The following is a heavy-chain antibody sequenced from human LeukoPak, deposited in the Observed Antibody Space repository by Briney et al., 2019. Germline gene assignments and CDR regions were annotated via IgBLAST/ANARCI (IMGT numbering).Heavy chain of an antibody. J-gene: IGHJ4*02. D-gene: IGHD3-22*01. Sequence: SETLSLTCTVSGGSISSSSYYWGWIRQPPGKGLERIGYVSHSGRTYSNPSLKSRVTISIDRSKNQFSLKLSSVTAADTAVYYCARVNQEDYYDSSGYYSPFDYWGQGTLVTVSS. V-gene: IGHV4-39*07. CDR1: GGSISSSSYY. CDR2: VSHSGRT. CDR3: ARVNQEDYYDSSGYYSPFDY.